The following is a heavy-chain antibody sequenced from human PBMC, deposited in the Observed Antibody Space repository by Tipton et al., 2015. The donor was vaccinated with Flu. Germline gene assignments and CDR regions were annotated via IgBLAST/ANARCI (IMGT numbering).Heavy chain of an antibody. Sequence: QVQLVQSGAELKKPGASVKVSCKTSGYTFNTYGISWVRQAPGQGLEWMGWISPYTDNSNYAQKFQGRVTMTTDTSTNTAYMEVRSLRLDDTTVYYCVRDMPQGVVVIPPAKRFDHWGQGTLVTVSS. J-gene: IGHJ4*02. D-gene: IGHD2-2*01. CDR1: GYTFNTYG. CDR3: VRDMPQGVVVIPPAKRFDH. CDR2: ISPYTDNS. V-gene: IGHV1-18*01.